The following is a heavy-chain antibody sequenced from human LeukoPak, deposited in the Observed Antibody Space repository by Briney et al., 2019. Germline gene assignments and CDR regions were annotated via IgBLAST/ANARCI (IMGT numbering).Heavy chain of an antibody. CDR3: ARDRPTRIKLGTDY. CDR1: GFTFSSYS. CDR2: ISSSSYI. V-gene: IGHV3-21*01. D-gene: IGHD7-27*01. Sequence: GGSLRLSCAASGFTFSSYSMNWVRQAPGKGLEWVSSISSSSYIYYADSVKGRFTISRDNAKNSLYLQMNSLRAEDTAVYYCARDRPTRIKLGTDYWGQGTLVTVSS. J-gene: IGHJ4*02.